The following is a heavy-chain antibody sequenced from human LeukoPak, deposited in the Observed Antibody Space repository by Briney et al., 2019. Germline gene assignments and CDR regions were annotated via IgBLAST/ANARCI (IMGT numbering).Heavy chain of an antibody. D-gene: IGHD3-16*01. CDR3: AREVWGSRAVDY. J-gene: IGHJ4*02. Sequence: SETLSLTCTVSGGSISSSSYYWGWIRQPPGKGLEWIGSIYYSGSTYYNPSLKSRVTISVDTSKNQFSLKLSSVTAADTALYYCAREVWGSRAVDYWGQGTLVTVSS. CDR1: GGSISSSSYY. CDR2: IYYSGST. V-gene: IGHV4-39*07.